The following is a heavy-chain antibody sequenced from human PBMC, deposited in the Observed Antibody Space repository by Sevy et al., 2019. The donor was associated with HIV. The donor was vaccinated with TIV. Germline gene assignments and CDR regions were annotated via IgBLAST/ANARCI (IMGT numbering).Heavy chain of an antibody. J-gene: IGHJ4*02. CDR1: GFTFRTSG. CDR3: AKDYSAGITMVRGAYRARGDYFDY. CDR2: ISYDEAHK. Sequence: GGSLILSCVTSGFTFRTSGMHWVRQSPGKGLEWVAVISYDEAHKNYADSVKGRFSISKDNSKNTLYLQMSSLRTEDTAGYYCAKDYSAGITMVRGAYRARGDYFDYWGQGTQVTVSS. V-gene: IGHV3-30*18. D-gene: IGHD3-10*01.